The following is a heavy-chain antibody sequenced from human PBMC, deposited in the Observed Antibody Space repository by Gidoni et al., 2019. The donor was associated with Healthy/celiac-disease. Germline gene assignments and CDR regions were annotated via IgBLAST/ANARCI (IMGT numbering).Heavy chain of an antibody. V-gene: IGHV3-66*01. D-gene: IGHD3-22*01. J-gene: IGHJ6*02. CDR1: GFTVSSNY. CDR3: ARGPSGLDYYGMDV. CDR2: IYSGGST. Sequence: EVQLVESGGGLVQPGGSLRLSCAASGFTVSSNYMSWVRQAPGKGLEWVSVIYSGGSTYYADSVKGRFTISRDNSKNTLYLQMNSLRAEDTAVYYCARGPSGLDYYGMDVWGQGTTVTVSS.